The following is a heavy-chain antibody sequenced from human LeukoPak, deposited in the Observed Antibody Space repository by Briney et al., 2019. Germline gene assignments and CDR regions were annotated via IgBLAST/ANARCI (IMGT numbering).Heavy chain of an antibody. CDR1: GYTFTSYD. CDR2: MNPNSGNT. D-gene: IGHD6-13*01. J-gene: IGHJ4*02. Sequence: ASVKVSCKASGYTFTSYDINWVRQATGQGLEWMGWMNPNSGNTGYAQKFKGRVTMTRNTSISTAYMELSSLRSEDTAVYYCARGLAAAVIIFDYWGQGTLVTVSS. CDR3: ARGLAAAVIIFDY. V-gene: IGHV1-8*01.